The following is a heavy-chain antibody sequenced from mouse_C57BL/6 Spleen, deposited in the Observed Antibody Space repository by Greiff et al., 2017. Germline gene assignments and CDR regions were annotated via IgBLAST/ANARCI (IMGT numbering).Heavy chain of an antibody. Sequence: QVHVKQSGAELARPGASVKMSCKASGYTFTSYTMHWVKQRPGQGLEWIGYINPSSGYTKYNQKFKDKATLTADKSSSTAYMQLSSLTSEDSAVYYYAREEVNPFAYWGQGTLVTVSA. J-gene: IGHJ3*01. CDR2: INPSSGYT. CDR3: AREEVNPFAY. CDR1: GYTFTSYT. V-gene: IGHV1-4*01.